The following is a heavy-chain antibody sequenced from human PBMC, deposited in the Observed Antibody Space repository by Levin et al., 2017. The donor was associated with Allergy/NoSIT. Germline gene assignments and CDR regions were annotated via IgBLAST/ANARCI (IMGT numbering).Heavy chain of an antibody. CDR3: AKDSLHEEVSANFWYFDL. CDR1: GLTFSSYA. J-gene: IGHJ2*01. CDR2: ISGSGGST. Sequence: TGGSLRLSCAASGLTFSSYAVNWVRRAPGKGLEWVSVISGSGGSTFYADSVKGRFTISRDNSKNTVFLQMHRLRVEDTAIYYCAKDSLHEEVSANFWYFDLWGRGTLVTVSS. D-gene: IGHD2-15*01. V-gene: IGHV3-23*01.